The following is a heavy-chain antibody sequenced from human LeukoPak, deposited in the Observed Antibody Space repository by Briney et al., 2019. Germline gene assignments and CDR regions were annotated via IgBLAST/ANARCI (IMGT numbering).Heavy chain of an antibody. J-gene: IGHJ4*02. Sequence: ESVKGRFTISRDNSKNSLYLQMNSLRAEDTAVYYCARGSVGYGSGSTGYRGQGTLVTVSS. CDR3: ARGSVGYGSGSTGY. D-gene: IGHD3-10*01. V-gene: IGHV3-7*01.